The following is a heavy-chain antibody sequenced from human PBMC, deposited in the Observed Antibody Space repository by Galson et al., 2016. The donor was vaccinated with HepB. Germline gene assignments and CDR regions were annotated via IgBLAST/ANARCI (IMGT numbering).Heavy chain of an antibody. CDR2: INAGNGNT. CDR3: ATPRPIGENYYGMDV. Sequence: SVKVSCKASGYTFTSYAMHWVRQAPGQRLEWMGWINAGNGNTKYSQKFQGRVTITRDTSASTAYLELSSLRSEDTAVYYCATPRPIGENYYGMDVWGQGTTVTVSS. J-gene: IGHJ6*02. D-gene: IGHD3-10*01. CDR1: GYTFTSYA. V-gene: IGHV1-3*01.